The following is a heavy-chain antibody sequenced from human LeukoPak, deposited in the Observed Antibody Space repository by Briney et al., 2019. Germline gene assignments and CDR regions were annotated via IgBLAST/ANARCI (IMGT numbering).Heavy chain of an antibody. CDR1: GGTFSSYA. J-gene: IGHJ6*03. CDR2: IIPIFGTA. V-gene: IGHV1-69*05. CDR3: AREIPYYMDV. Sequence: GASVTVSCKASGGTFSSYAISWVRQAPGQGLEWMGGIIPIFGTANYAQKFQGRVTITTDESTSTAYMELSSLRSEDTAVYYCAREIPYYMDVWGKGTTVTVSS.